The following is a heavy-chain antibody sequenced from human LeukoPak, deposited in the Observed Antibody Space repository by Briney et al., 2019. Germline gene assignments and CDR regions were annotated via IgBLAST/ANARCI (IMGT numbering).Heavy chain of an antibody. CDR3: AKGSWVSNADAVL. J-gene: IGHJ4*02. D-gene: IGHD1-1*01. CDR1: GFTFSNYA. V-gene: IGHV3-23*01. CDR2: IRGDGDT. Sequence: GGSLRLSCAASGFTFSNYAMSWVRQAPAGGLEWVSSIRGDGDTFYADSVKGRFTLSRDNSRNTVYLQLNNLRAEDTAVYYCAKGSWVSNADAVLWGQGTLVTVSS.